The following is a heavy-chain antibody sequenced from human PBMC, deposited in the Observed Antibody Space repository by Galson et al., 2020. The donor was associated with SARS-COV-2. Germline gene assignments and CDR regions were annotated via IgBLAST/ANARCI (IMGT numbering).Heavy chain of an antibody. D-gene: IGHD3-3*01. V-gene: IGHV3-23*01. CDR1: VFNFNSYA. CDR3: ATTSPPSITIFGVAPDY. J-gene: IGHJ4*02. CDR2: ISCSCFHA. Sequence: GGSLRLSCKVSVFNFNSYAMTWVRQAPGRGLEWVSVISCSCFHAYYADSVKGRFTISRDNPKNTVYLQMNSLRAEDTAVYYCATTSPPSITIFGVAPDYWGQGTLVTVSS.